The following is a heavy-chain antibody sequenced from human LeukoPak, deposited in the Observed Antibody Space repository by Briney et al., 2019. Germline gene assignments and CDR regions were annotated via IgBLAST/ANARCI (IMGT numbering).Heavy chain of an antibody. Sequence: ASVKVSCKASGYTFTSYGISWVRQAPGQGLEWMGWISAYNGNTNYAQKLQGRVTMTTDTSTSTAYMELRSLRSDDTAVYYCARDRNELRYFDWFSKGNWFDPWGQGTLVTVSS. CDR2: ISAYNGNT. D-gene: IGHD3-9*01. J-gene: IGHJ5*02. CDR3: ARDRNELRYFDWFSKGNWFDP. V-gene: IGHV1-18*01. CDR1: GYTFTSYG.